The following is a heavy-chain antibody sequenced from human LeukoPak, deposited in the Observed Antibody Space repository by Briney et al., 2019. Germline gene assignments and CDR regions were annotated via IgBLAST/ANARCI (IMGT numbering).Heavy chain of an antibody. D-gene: IGHD3-22*01. CDR1: GYSFTSYW. CDR3: ARSYSSGYYRDAFDI. V-gene: IGHV5-51*01. Sequence: GESLKISCKGSGYSFTSYWIGWVRQMPGKGLEWMGIIYPGDSDTRYSPSFQGQVTISADKSISTAYLQWSSLKASDTAMYYCARSYSSGYYRDAFDIWGQGTMVTVSS. CDR2: IYPGDSDT. J-gene: IGHJ3*02.